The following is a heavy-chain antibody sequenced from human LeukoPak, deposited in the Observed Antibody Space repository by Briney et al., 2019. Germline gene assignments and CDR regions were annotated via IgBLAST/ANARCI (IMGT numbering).Heavy chain of an antibody. D-gene: IGHD2-2*01. J-gene: IGHJ4*02. Sequence: PGGSLRLSCAASGFTLNNYGIHWVRQAPGKGLEWVAFIRYDGTNEYYADSVKGRFTISRDNSKNTLYLQMNSLRAEDTAVYYCARGIVPAAEYYFDYWGQGTLVTVSS. CDR1: GFTLNNYG. CDR3: ARGIVPAAEYYFDY. V-gene: IGHV3-30*02. CDR2: IRYDGTNE.